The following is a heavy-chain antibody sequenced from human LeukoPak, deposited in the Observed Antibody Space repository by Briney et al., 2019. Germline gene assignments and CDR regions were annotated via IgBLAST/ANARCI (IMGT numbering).Heavy chain of an antibody. CDR1: GFTFGDYA. J-gene: IGHJ4*02. CDR2: IRSKAYGGTT. CDR3: TREGEYGGHTAFFDY. D-gene: IGHD3-16*01. Sequence: PGRSLRLSCTASGFTFGDYAMGWVRQAPGKGLEWVGFIRSKAYGGTTEYAASVKGRFTISRDDSKSIAYLQMNSLKTEDTAVYYCTREGEYGGHTAFFDYWGQGTLVTVSS. V-gene: IGHV3-49*04.